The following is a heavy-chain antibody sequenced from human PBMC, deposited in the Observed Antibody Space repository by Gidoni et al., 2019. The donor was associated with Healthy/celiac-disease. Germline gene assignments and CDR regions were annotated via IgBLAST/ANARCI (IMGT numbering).Heavy chain of an antibody. CDR1: GYTFTSYY. D-gene: IGHD2-2*01. CDR2: INPSGGST. V-gene: IGHV1-46*01. Sequence: QVQLVQSGAEVKKPGASVKVSCKASGYTFTSYYMHWVRQAPGQGLEWMGIINPSGGSTSYAQKFQGRVTMTRDTSTSTVYMELSSLRSEDTAVYYCALVVPAAMVYYYGMDVWGQGTTVTVSS. CDR3: ALVVPAAMVYYYGMDV. J-gene: IGHJ6*02.